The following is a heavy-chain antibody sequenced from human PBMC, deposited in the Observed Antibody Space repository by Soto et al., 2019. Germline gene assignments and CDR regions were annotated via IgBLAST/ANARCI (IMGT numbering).Heavy chain of an antibody. J-gene: IGHJ4*01. V-gene: IGHV3-72*01. Sequence: EVQLVETGGGLVQPGGSQRLSCAASGFTFSDHYMDWVRQAPGKGMEWVGRIRNKANSYTTDYAASVKGRFTISREDSKGSLYLQRNIQKTEDTAIYYCTRESGKGAYFDYWGHGTLATVSS. CDR1: GFTFSDHY. CDR2: IRNKANSYTT. CDR3: TRESGKGAYFDY. D-gene: IGHD1-26*01.